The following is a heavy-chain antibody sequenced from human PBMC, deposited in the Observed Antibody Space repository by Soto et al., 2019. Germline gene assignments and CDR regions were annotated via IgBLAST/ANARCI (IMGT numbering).Heavy chain of an antibody. J-gene: IGHJ6*02. Sequence: PSETLSPTCGVSGDSISSSKWWTWVRQPPGNGLEWIGKIDHNGVANYNPSLEGRVTISKDISKNQISLKVTSVTAADSAVYYCARMNRDYYYYGMDVWGQGATVTVSS. CDR3: ARMNRDYYYYGMDV. V-gene: IGHV4-4*02. CDR2: IDHNGVA. CDR1: GDSISSSKW.